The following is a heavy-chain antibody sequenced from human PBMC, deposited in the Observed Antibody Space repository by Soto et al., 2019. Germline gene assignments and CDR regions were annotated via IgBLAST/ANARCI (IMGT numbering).Heavy chain of an antibody. J-gene: IGHJ5*02. CDR1: GGSISGYY. Sequence: SETLSLTCTVSGGSISGYYWSWIRQPPGKGLEWIGYIYYSGSTKYNPSLESRVMISLDTSKNQFSLRLTSVTAADTALYYCARDWDSSGLFDPWGQGALVTSPQ. D-gene: IGHD3-10*01. CDR2: IYYSGST. CDR3: ARDWDSSGLFDP. V-gene: IGHV4-59*01.